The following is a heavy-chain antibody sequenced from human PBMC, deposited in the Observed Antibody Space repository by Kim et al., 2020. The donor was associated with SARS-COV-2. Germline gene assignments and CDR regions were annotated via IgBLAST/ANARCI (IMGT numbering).Heavy chain of an antibody. Sequence: SETLSLTCAVSGGPFSSCCCNWVRQPPGQGLEWVGVININGSTNNNSYLKIRVTITLYAYKSQFPLSLMPITAAAAATYYCARANLSSGTVVRIYGTDV. V-gene: IGHV4-34*01. CDR1: GGPFSSCC. D-gene: IGHD2-8*01. CDR2: ININGST. CDR3: ARANLSSGTVVRIYGTDV. J-gene: IGHJ6*01.